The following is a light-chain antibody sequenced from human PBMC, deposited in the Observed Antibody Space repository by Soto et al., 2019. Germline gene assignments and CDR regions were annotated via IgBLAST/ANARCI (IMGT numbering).Light chain of an antibody. J-gene: IGKJ2*01. Sequence: DTQMTQSPSTLSASVGDRVTITCRASQSINTWLAWYQHKPGKAPKLLIYDASSLESGVPSRFSGSGSGTEFTLTISSLQPDDFATYYCQHYNYLFGQGTRLEI. CDR3: QHYNYL. V-gene: IGKV1-5*01. CDR1: QSINTW. CDR2: DAS.